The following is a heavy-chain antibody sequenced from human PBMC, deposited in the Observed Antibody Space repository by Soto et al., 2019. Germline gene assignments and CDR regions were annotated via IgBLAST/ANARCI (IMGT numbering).Heavy chain of an antibody. D-gene: IGHD6-13*01. Sequence: PSETLSLTCSVSGGSIGGSYWSWIRQSPGKGLEWLGYVYYTGSTNYSPSLRSRVSISVDTSKNEFSLRLSSVTAADTAMYYCARGSSRWDYWGQGTLVTVSS. CDR3: ARGSSRWDY. CDR2: VYYTGST. CDR1: GGSIGGSY. J-gene: IGHJ4*02. V-gene: IGHV4-59*12.